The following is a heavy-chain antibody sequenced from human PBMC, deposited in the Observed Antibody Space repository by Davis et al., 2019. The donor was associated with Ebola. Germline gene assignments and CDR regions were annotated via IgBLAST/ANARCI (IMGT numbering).Heavy chain of an antibody. J-gene: IGHJ4*02. D-gene: IGHD2-8*01. V-gene: IGHV3-23*01. CDR2: ISASGADI. CDR3: AEGGTNNFLGAN. CDR1: GFTFSYYA. Sequence: PGGSLRLSCAASGFTFSYYAMSWVRQAPGGGLEWVSGISASGADIKYADSVRGRFSISRDDSKSTLYLQMDSLRVEDTAVFYCAEGGTNNFLGANWGQGTLVTVSS.